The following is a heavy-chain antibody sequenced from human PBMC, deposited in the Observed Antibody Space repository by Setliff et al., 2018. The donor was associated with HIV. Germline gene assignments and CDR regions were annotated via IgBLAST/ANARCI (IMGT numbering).Heavy chain of an antibody. CDR3: ARGRSRYYYDGSGYYVDY. Sequence: SETLSLTCTVSGGSISGYYWSWIRQPPGKGLEWIGYIYYIGNTNYNPSLKGRVTLSVDTSKNPLSLKLSSVTAADTAVYYCARGRSRYYYDGSGYYVDYWGQGTLVTVS. CDR2: IYYIGNT. CDR1: GGSISGYY. J-gene: IGHJ4*02. D-gene: IGHD3-22*01. V-gene: IGHV4-59*01.